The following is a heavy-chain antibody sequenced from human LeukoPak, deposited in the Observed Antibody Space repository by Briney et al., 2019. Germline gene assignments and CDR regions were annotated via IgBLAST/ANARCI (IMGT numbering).Heavy chain of an antibody. D-gene: IGHD1-14*01. CDR3: VRRRASHQTGYGSFDY. J-gene: IGHJ4*02. Sequence: SETLSLTCTVSRGSISTYYWTWIRQPPGKGLEYIGYIHSSGNSNYNPSLKSRVTMSVDTSKSQFSLNLSSVTAADTAVYYCVRRRASHQTGYGSFDYWGRGILVTVSS. V-gene: IGHV4-4*09. CDR1: RGSISTYY. CDR2: IHSSGNS.